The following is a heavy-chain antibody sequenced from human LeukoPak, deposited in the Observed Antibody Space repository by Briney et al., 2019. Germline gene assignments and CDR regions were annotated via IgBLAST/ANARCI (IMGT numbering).Heavy chain of an antibody. V-gene: IGHV3-7*01. J-gene: IGHJ6*03. D-gene: IGHD1-26*01. Sequence: PGGSLRLSCAASGFTFSSYWMSWVRQAPGKGLEWVANIKQDGSEKYYVDSVKGRFTISRDNAKNSLYLQMNSLRAEDTAVYYCASDLKSGSYSRYYYYMDVRGKGTTVTVSS. CDR3: ASDLKSGSYSRYYYYMDV. CDR2: IKQDGSEK. CDR1: GFTFSSYW.